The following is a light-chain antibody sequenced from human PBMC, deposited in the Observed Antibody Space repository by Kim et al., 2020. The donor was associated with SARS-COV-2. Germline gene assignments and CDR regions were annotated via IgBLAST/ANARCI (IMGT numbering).Light chain of an antibody. CDR3: QVWDSSSDHRV. V-gene: IGLV3-21*04. J-gene: IGLJ3*02. CDR2: YDS. CDR1: NIGSKS. Sequence: APGKTARITCGGNNIGSKSVHWYQQKPGQAPVLVINYDSDRPSGIPERFSGSNSGNTATLTISRVEAGDEADYYCQVWDSSSDHRVFGGGTQLTVL.